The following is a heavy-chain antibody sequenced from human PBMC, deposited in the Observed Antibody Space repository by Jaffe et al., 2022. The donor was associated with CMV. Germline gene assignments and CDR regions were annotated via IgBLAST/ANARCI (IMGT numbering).Heavy chain of an antibody. CDR3: ARSIFSVVEGDIIFDY. V-gene: IGHV3-7*03. CDR2: IKQDGNEK. CDR1: GFTFSSFW. Sequence: EVQLVESGGGLVQPGGSLRLSCVASGFTFSSFWMDWVRQAPGKGLEWVANIKQDGNEKYYLHSVKDRFTISRDNAKNSVYLEMSSLRVEDTAVYYCARSIFSVVEGDIIFDYWGQGSLVTVSS. D-gene: IGHD2-15*01. J-gene: IGHJ4*02.